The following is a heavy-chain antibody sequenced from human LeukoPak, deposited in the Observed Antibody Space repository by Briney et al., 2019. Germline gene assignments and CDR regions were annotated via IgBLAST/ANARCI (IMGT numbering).Heavy chain of an antibody. CDR1: GFTLSGHG. Sequence: PGGSLRLSCAASGFTLSGHGMSWVRQAPGKGLEWVSGITVSGSPYYAVSVKGRFTISRDNPRNTLYLQLDSLRGEDTALYYCARGLAVAGAWWWFDPWGQGTLVTVSS. D-gene: IGHD6-19*01. CDR3: ARGLAVAGAWWWFDP. J-gene: IGHJ5*02. CDR2: ITVSGSP. V-gene: IGHV3-23*01.